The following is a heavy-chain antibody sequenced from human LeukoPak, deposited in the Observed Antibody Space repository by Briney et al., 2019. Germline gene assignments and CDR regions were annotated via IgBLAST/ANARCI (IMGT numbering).Heavy chain of an antibody. CDR2: ISRSGSTR. Sequence: GGSLRLSCAISGFTFSACELTWVRQAPGKGLEWVSYISRSGSTRYYADSVKGRFTVSRDNAKNSLYLQMSSLRADDTAVYYCAKEGAWGPAATNFEYWGQGTLVTVSS. J-gene: IGHJ4*02. D-gene: IGHD2-2*01. CDR3: AKEGAWGPAATNFEY. CDR1: GFTFSACE. V-gene: IGHV3-48*03.